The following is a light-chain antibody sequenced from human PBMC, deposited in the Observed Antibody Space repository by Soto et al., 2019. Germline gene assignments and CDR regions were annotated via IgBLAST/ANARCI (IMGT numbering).Light chain of an antibody. CDR3: QQYGRLPLS. CDR2: GAS. Sequence: EILLTQSPGTLSLSPGDRATLSCRASQTLTNSFLAWYQQKPGQTPRLLIYGASIRATDIPDRFSGSGSGTDFTLTINRLEPEDFAVYFCQQYGRLPLSFGGGTKVEIK. CDR1: QTLTNSF. V-gene: IGKV3-20*01. J-gene: IGKJ4*01.